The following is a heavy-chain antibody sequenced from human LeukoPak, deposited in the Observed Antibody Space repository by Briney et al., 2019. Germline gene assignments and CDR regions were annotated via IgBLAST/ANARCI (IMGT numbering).Heavy chain of an antibody. D-gene: IGHD3/OR15-3a*01. Sequence: GRSLRLSCAASGFTFSSYGMHWVRQAPGKGLEWVAVISYDGSNKYYADSVKGRFTISRDNSKNTLYLQMNSLRAEDTAVYYCAKDQDWLLSKDAFDIWGQGTMVTVSS. J-gene: IGHJ3*02. CDR1: GFTFSSYG. CDR3: AKDQDWLLSKDAFDI. V-gene: IGHV3-30*18. CDR2: ISYDGSNK.